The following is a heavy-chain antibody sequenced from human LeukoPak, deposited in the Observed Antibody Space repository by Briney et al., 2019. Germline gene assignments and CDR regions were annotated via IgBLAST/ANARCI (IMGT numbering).Heavy chain of an antibody. CDR1: GYTFTSYD. J-gene: IGHJ6*03. CDR2: LNPNSGNT. Sequence: ASVKVSCKASGYTFTSYDIKWVRQATGQGLEWMGWLNPNSGNTGYAQKFQGRVTVTRDTSISTAYMELTGLRSEDTGVYYCARAPDSFGSGSFQTLYYYYYMDVWGKGTTVTVSS. CDR3: ARAPDSFGSGSFQTLYYYYYMDV. V-gene: IGHV1-8*01. D-gene: IGHD3-10*01.